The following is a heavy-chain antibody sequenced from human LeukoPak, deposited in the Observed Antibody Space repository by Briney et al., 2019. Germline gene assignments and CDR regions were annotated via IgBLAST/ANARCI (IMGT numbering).Heavy chain of an antibody. CDR3: AKTRVAVTIASRGYFQN. V-gene: IGHV3-30*02. D-gene: IGHD6-19*01. Sequence: RGSLRLSCTASGFTFSSCGMHWVRQAPGKGLEWVAFIRNDESNKYYADSLKGRFTISRDNSKNTLYLQMNSLRAEDTAVYYCAKTRVAVTIASRGYFQNWGQGTLVTVSS. CDR1: GFTFSSCG. CDR2: IRNDESNK. J-gene: IGHJ1*01.